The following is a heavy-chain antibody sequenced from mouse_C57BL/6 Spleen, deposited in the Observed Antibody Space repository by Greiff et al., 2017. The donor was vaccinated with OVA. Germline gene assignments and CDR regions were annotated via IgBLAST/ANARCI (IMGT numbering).Heavy chain of an antibody. CDR1: GFTFSSYG. CDR2: ISSGGSYT. Sequence: VQLKESGGDLVKPGGSLKLSCAASGFTFSSYGMSWVRQTPDKRLEWVATISSGGSYTYYPDSVKGRFTISRDNAKNTLYLQMSSLKSEDTAMYYCARQSRRGAMDYWGQGTSVTVSS. CDR3: ARQSRRGAMDY. J-gene: IGHJ4*01. V-gene: IGHV5-6*01.